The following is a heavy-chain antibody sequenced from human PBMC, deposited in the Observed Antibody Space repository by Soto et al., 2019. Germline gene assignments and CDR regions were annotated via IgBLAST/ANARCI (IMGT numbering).Heavy chain of an antibody. D-gene: IGHD6-19*01. CDR1: GYTFTNYA. V-gene: IGHV1-3*01. CDR3: ARDGAVAGNTNFDY. CDR2: INAGNGKT. J-gene: IGHJ4*02. Sequence: ASVKVSCKASGYTFTNYAIHWVRQGPGQRLEWMGWINAGNGKTKYSQKFQGRVTITRDTSASTAYMELSSLRSEDTTVYYCARDGAVAGNTNFDYWGQGTLVTVSS.